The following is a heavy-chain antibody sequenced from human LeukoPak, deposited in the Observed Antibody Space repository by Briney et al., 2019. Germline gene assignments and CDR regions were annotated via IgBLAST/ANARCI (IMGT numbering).Heavy chain of an antibody. CDR3: VWNSEHYFDF. V-gene: IGHV3-15*01. CDR1: GFTFTSAW. J-gene: IGHJ4*02. Sequence: GGSLRLSCAASGFTFTSAWMSWVRQAPGKGLEWVGRIKNKGEGETTDYAAPVKGRFTISRDDSENILFLQMHSLETEDTALYYCVWNSEHYFDFWGQGSLVTVSS. D-gene: IGHD1-7*01. CDR2: IKNKGEGETT.